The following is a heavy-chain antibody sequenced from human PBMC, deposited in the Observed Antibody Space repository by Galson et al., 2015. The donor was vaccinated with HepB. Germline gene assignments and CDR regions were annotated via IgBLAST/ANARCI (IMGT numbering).Heavy chain of an antibody. V-gene: IGHV4-4*02. CDR3: ARVTQRITIFGVVITFDN. CDR1: SSSNW. J-gene: IGHJ4*02. CDR2: IYHSGST. Sequence: SSSNWWSWVRQPPGKGLEWIGEIYHSGSTNYNPSLKSRVTISVDKSKNQFSLKLSSVTAADTAVYYCARVTQRITIFGVVITFDNWGQGTLVTVPS. D-gene: IGHD3-3*01.